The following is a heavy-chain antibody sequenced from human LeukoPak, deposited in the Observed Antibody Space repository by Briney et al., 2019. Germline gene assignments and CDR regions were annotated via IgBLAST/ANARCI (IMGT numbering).Heavy chain of an antibody. J-gene: IGHJ6*02. V-gene: IGHV3-30*18. D-gene: IGHD3-3*01. CDR3: AKAEGWSYYYYYYGMDV. Sequence: GGSLTLSCAASGFTFSSYGMHWVRQAPGKGLEGVAVISYDGSNKYYADSVKGRFTISRDNSKNTLYLQMNSLRAEDTAVYYCAKAEGWSYYYYYYGMDVWGQGTTVTVSS. CDR2: ISYDGSNK. CDR1: GFTFSSYG.